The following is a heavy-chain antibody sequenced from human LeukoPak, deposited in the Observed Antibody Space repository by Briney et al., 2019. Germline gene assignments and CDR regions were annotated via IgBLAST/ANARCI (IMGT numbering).Heavy chain of an antibody. Sequence: SETLPLACTVSGGSISSGDYYWSWLRQPPGKGLEWIGYIYYSGSTYYNPSLKSRVTISVDTSKNQFSLKLSSVTAADTAVYYCAREFEAANYDNWGQGTLVTVSS. CDR2: IYYSGST. CDR1: GGSISSGDYY. CDR3: AREFEAANYDN. V-gene: IGHV4-30-4*01. D-gene: IGHD6-25*01. J-gene: IGHJ4*02.